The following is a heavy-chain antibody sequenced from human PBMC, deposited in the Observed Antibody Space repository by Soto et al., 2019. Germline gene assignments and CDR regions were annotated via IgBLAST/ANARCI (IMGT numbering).Heavy chain of an antibody. J-gene: IGHJ6*02. V-gene: IGHV3-30-3*01. CDR3: ARDLYDFWSGYSGSGMDV. Sequence: QVQLVESGGGVVQPGRSLRLSCAASGFTFSSYAMHWVRQAPGKGLEWVAVISYDGSNKYYADSVKGRFTISRDNSKNTLYLQMNSLRAEDTAAYYCARDLYDFWSGYSGSGMDVWGQGTTVTVSS. CDR1: GFTFSSYA. D-gene: IGHD3-3*01. CDR2: ISYDGSNK.